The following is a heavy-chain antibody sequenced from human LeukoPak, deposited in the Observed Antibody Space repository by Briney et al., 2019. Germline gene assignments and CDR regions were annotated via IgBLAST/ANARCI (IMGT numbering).Heavy chain of an antibody. J-gene: IGHJ4*02. V-gene: IGHV4-59*01. Sequence: PSETLSLTCTVSGGSISSYYWSWIRQPPGKGLEWIGYIYYSGSTNYNPSLKSRVTISVDTSKKHFSLQLSSVTAADTAVYYCARESVAQIDYWGQGTLVTVSS. CDR1: GGSISSYY. D-gene: IGHD6-19*01. CDR2: IYYSGST. CDR3: ARESVAQIDY.